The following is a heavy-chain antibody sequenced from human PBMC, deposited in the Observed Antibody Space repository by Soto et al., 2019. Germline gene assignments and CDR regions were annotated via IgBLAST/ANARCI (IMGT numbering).Heavy chain of an antibody. V-gene: IGHV3-33*01. CDR2: IWFDGSNK. CDR3: ARDSRDKNYASAAYFYGLDV. Sequence: QVQLVESGGGVVQPGRSLRLSCTTSGFSFSDYGMHWVRQAPGKGLEWVAIIWFDGSNKYYSDSLKGRFTTTRDNTKNTVYLQMNSLRADDTAVYYCARDSRDKNYASAAYFYGLDVWGQGATVIVSS. CDR1: GFSFSDYG. J-gene: IGHJ6*02. D-gene: IGHD3-22*01.